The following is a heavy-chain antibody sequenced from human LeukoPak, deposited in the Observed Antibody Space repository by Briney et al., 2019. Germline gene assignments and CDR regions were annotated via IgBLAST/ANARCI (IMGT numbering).Heavy chain of an antibody. D-gene: IGHD3-22*01. CDR3: ASGRHDSSPDY. J-gene: IGHJ4*02. Sequence: SETLSLTCTVSGGSISSYYWSWIRQPAGKGLEWIGRIYTSGSTNYNPSLKSRVTMSVDTSKNQFSLKLSSVTAADTAVYCCASGRHDSSPDYWGQGTLVTVSS. CDR1: GGSISSYY. V-gene: IGHV4-4*07. CDR2: IYTSGST.